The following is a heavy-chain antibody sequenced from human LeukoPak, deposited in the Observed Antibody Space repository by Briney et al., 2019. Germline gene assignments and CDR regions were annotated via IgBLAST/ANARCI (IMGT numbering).Heavy chain of an antibody. V-gene: IGHV3-33*01. Sequence: GGSLRLSCAASGFIFRGHGMYWVRQAPGKGLEGVTNIWSDGRNKYYADSVKGRFTISRDNSKNMLYMQMDSLRAEDTAVYYCVREGVASVGYGTDVWGQGTTVTVSS. J-gene: IGHJ6*02. D-gene: IGHD2-8*01. CDR3: VREGVASVGYGTDV. CDR1: GFIFRGHG. CDR2: IWSDGRNK.